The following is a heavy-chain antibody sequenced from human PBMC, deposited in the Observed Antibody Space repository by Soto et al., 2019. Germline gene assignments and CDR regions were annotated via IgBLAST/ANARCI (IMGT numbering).Heavy chain of an antibody. CDR1: GFTFSSYG. J-gene: IGHJ4*02. CDR2: ISYDGSNT. Sequence: QVQLVESGGGVVQPGRSLRLSCVASGFTFSSYGMHWVRQAPGKGLEWVAIISYDGSNTYYADSVKGRFTISRDNSKNTLYLQMNSLRAEDTSVYYCAKEGGLSGSYDISSSYYFDYWGKGTLVTVSS. V-gene: IGHV3-30*18. D-gene: IGHD1-26*01. CDR3: AKEGGLSGSYDISSSYYFDY.